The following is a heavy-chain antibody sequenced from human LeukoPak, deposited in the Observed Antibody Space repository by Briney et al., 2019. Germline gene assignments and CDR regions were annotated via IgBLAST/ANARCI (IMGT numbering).Heavy chain of an antibody. J-gene: IGHJ5*02. CDR1: GYTFTGYY. CDR2: INPNSGGT. Sequence: ASVKVSCKASGYTFTGYYMHWVRQAPGQGLEWMGWINPNSGGTNYAQKFQGWVTMTRDTSTSTAYMELSRLRSDDTAVYYCARERANSSGWDEGWFDPWGQGTLVTVSS. V-gene: IGHV1-2*04. CDR3: ARERANSSGWDEGWFDP. D-gene: IGHD6-19*01.